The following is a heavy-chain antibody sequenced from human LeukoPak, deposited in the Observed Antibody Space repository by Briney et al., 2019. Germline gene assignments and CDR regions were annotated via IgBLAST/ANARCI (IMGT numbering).Heavy chain of an antibody. Sequence: SETLSLTCTVSGYSISSGDYWGWIRQPPGKGLEWIGSIYHSGRTYYNPSLKSRVTISVDTSKNQFSLKLSSVTAADTAVYYCASRPRRWLQPGFDYWGQGTLVTVSS. J-gene: IGHJ4*02. D-gene: IGHD5-24*01. CDR3: ASRPRRWLQPGFDY. CDR2: IYHSGRT. V-gene: IGHV4-38-2*02. CDR1: GYSISSGDY.